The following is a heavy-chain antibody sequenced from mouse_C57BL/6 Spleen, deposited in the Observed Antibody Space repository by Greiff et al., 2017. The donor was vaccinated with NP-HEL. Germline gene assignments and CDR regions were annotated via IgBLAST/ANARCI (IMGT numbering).Heavy chain of an antibody. J-gene: IGHJ3*01. CDR3: TDGNYGFAY. D-gene: IGHD2-1*01. CDR2: IRLKSDNYAT. Sequence: EVKLMESGGGLVQPGGSMKLSCVASGFTFSNYWMNWFRQSPEKGLEWVAQIRLKSDNYATHYAESVKGRFTISRDDSKSSVYLQMNNLRAEDTGIYYCTDGNYGFAYWGQGTLVTVSA. CDR1: GFTFSNYW. V-gene: IGHV6-3*01.